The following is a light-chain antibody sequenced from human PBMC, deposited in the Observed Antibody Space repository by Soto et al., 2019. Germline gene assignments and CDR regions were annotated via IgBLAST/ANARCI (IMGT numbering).Light chain of an antibody. CDR1: SSDVGGYDF. V-gene: IGLV2-14*01. CDR3: CSYTSSDTYV. Sequence: SVLTQPASVSGSPGQSITISCTGTSSDVGGYDFVSWYQQHPGKAPKVMIYDVSNRPSGVSNRFSGSKSGNTASLTISGLQAEDEADYYCCSYTSSDTYVFGTGTKLTVL. J-gene: IGLJ1*01. CDR2: DVS.